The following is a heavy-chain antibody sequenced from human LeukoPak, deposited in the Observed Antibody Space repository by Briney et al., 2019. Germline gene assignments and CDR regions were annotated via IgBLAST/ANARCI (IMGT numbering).Heavy chain of an antibody. J-gene: IGHJ4*02. CDR3: ARGDYYDSSGYQSPSFDY. Sequence: SETLSLTCTVSGDSISTSNSYWGWIRQPPGKGLEWIGSIYYSGSTYYNPSLKSRVTISVDTSKNQFSLKLSSVTAADTAVYYCARGDYYDSSGYQSPSFDYWGQGTLVTVSS. CDR1: GDSISTSNSY. V-gene: IGHV4-39*01. D-gene: IGHD3-22*01. CDR2: IYYSGST.